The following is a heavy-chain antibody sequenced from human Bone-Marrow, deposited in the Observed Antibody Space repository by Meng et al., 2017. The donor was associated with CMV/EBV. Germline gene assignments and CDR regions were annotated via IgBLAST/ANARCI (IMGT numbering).Heavy chain of an antibody. J-gene: IGHJ4*02. CDR2: ISSSSSYI. CDR1: GFTFSSYS. Sequence: GESLKISCAASGFTFSSYSMNWVRQAPGKGLEWVSSISSSSSYIYYADSVKGRFTISRDNAKNSLYLQMNSLRAEDTAVYYCARDPYSGSYLGYWGQGTLVTVSS. D-gene: IGHD1-26*01. V-gene: IGHV3-21*01. CDR3: ARDPYSGSYLGY.